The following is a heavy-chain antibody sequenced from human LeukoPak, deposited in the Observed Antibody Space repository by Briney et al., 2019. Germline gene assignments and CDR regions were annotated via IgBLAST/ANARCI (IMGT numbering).Heavy chain of an antibody. Sequence: QTGGSLRLSCVASGFTFGNFWMRWVRHSPGRGLEWVANIHPEGDEKYHEESVMGRFTISRDNAESSLFLQMNGLRAEDTAVYYCARGDVFSGDHWGQGTLVTVSS. V-gene: IGHV3-7*04. CDR1: GFTFGNFW. J-gene: IGHJ4*02. CDR3: ARGDVFSGDH. CDR2: IHPEGDEK.